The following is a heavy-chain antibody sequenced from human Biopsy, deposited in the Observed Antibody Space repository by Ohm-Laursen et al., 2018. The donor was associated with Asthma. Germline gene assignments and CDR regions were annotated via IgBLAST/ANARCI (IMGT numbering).Heavy chain of an antibody. CDR2: ISYDGNHK. CDR3: AKRRGYSGHDDDY. V-gene: IGHV3-30*18. J-gene: IGHJ4*02. D-gene: IGHD5-12*01. CDR1: GFMFRSFG. Sequence: LSLTCAASGFMFRSFGMHWVRQAPGKGLEWVAVISYDGNHKFYEDSVKGRFTISRDNSKNTLYLQMNSLRTEDTAVYYCAKRRGYSGHDDDYWGQGTLVIVSS.